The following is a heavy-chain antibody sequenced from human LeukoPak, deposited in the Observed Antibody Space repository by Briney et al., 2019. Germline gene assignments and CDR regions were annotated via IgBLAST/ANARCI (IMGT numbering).Heavy chain of an antibody. J-gene: IGHJ4*02. V-gene: IGHV4-34*01. CDR2: INHSGST. Sequence: SETLSLTCAVYGGSFSGYYWNWIRQPPGKGLEWIGEINHSGSTNYNPSLKSRVTISVDTSKNQISLKLSSVTAADTAVYYCARGRSMDYWGQGTLVTVSS. CDR3: ARGRSMDY. CDR1: GGSFSGYY.